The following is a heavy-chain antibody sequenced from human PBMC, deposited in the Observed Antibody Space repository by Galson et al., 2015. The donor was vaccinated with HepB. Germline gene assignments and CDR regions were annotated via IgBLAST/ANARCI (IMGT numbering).Heavy chain of an antibody. CDR1: GFTYSNYW. CDR3: ARGWDIEVTANFDY. CDR2: IKYDGSEK. V-gene: IGHV3-7*03. Sequence: SLRLSCAVSGFTYSNYWMSWVRQAPGRGLEWVANIKYDGSEKYYVRSVEGRFTVSRDNAQNSLYLHMSSLRAEDTAVYYCARGWDIEVTANFDYWGQRALVTVSS. J-gene: IGHJ4*02. D-gene: IGHD2-21*02.